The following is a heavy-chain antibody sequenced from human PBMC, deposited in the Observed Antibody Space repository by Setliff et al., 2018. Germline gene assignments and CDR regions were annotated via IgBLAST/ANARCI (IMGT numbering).Heavy chain of an antibody. CDR3: ARESRATYNFWSGYYSTDAFDI. D-gene: IGHD3-3*01. V-gene: IGHV4-38-2*02. J-gene: IGHJ3*02. CDR1: GYSISSGYY. CDR2: IFHSGST. Sequence: PSETLSLTCTVSGYSISSGYYWGWIRQPPGKGLEWIGSIFHSGSTYYNPSLKSRVTISVDTSKNQFSLKLSSVTAADTAVYYCARESRATYNFWSGYYSTDAFDIWGQGTMV.